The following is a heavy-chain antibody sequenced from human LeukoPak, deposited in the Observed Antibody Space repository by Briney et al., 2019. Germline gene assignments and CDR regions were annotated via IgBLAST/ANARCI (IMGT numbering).Heavy chain of an antibody. CDR3: AREGEYSSSSGTYNWFDP. J-gene: IGHJ5*02. CDR1: GYTFTSYG. D-gene: IGHD6-6*01. Sequence: GSSVKVSCKASGYTFTSYGISWVRQAPGQGLEWMGWMNPNSGNTGYAQKFQGRVTMTRNTSISTAYMELSSLRSEDTAVYYCAREGEYSSSSGTYNWFDPWGQGTLVTVSS. V-gene: IGHV1-8*02. CDR2: MNPNSGNT.